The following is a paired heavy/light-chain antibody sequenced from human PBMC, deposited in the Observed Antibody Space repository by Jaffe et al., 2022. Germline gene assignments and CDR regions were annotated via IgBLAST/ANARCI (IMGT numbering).Light chain of an antibody. CDR3: QQYGSSPVT. CDR2: DAS. Sequence: EIVLTQSPGTLSLSPGERATLSCRASQSVSNNYLAWYQQKVGLAPRLLIYDASRRATDIPDRFSGSGSGADFTLTISRLEPEDFAVYYCQQYGSSPVTFGGGTRVEMK. V-gene: IGKV3-20*01. J-gene: IGKJ4*01. CDR1: QSVSNNY.
Heavy chain of an antibody. D-gene: IGHD3-3*01. CDR1: GYTFISYS. CDR3: ARVWSRYSYGGRGLDY. V-gene: IGHV1-3*01. Sequence: QVQLVQSGAEVKKPGGSVRLSCKTSGYTFISYSMHWVRQAPGQSLEWMGWINPGNGLTEYSQKFQDRVTITRDTSASTAYMDLRNLISEDTAVYFCARVWSRYSYGGRGLDYWGQGTLVTVSS. CDR2: INPGNGLT. J-gene: IGHJ4*02.